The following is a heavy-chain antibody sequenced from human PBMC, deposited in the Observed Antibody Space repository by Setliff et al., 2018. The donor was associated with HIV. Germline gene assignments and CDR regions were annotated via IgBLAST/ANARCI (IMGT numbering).Heavy chain of an antibody. V-gene: IGHV1-2*02. CDR2: MNPNTGGT. CDR3: TRPEDGFHFGHDL. J-gene: IGHJ5*02. D-gene: IGHD3-10*01. CDR1: GYPFTGYY. Sequence: ASVKVSCKASGYPFTGYYTHWVRQAPGQGLEWMGWMNPNTGGTNYAQKFKGRVTMTRDTSISTAYMELKRLTSDDTAVYFCTRPEDGFHFGHDLWGQGTLVTVSS.